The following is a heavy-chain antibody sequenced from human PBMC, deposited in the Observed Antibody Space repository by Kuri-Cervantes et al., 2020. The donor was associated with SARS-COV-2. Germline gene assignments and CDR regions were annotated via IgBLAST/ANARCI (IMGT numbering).Heavy chain of an antibody. CDR3: ARVDPPLIDSSGLTGIDY. CDR2: ISSSGSTI. D-gene: IGHD6-19*01. CDR1: EFTFSDYY. J-gene: IGHJ4*02. V-gene: IGHV3-11*04. Sequence: GESLKISCAASEFTFSDYYMSWIRQAPGKGLEWVSYISSSGSTIYYADSVKGRFTISRDNAKNSLYLQMNSLRAEDTAVYYCARVDPPLIDSSGLTGIDYWGQGTLVTVSS.